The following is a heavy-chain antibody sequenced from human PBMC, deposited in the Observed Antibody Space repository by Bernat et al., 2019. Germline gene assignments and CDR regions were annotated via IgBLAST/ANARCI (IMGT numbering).Heavy chain of an antibody. D-gene: IGHD6-13*01. CDR1: GFTFSNAW. CDR2: IKSKTDGGTT. V-gene: IGHV3-15*01. J-gene: IGHJ4*02. Sequence: EVPLVESGGGLVKPGGSLRLSCAASGFTFSNAWMSWVRQAPGKALEWVGRIKSKTDGGTTDYAAPVKGRFTISRDDSKNTLYLQMNSLKTEDTAVYYCATGYSSSWYEDYWGQGTLVTVSS. CDR3: ATGYSSSWYEDY.